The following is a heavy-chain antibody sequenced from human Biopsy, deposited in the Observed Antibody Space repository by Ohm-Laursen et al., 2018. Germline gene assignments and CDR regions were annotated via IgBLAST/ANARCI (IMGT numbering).Heavy chain of an antibody. Sequence: ASVKVSCKASGYSFSTYDVNWVRQARGQGLEWMGWMIPSSGKTGYAQRFQGRVTLTMNTSISTAYMELSGLRSEDTAVYFCARCYSRRVSIFEASIYWFDTWGQGTLVTVSS. J-gene: IGHJ5*02. D-gene: IGHD3-10*01. CDR1: GYSFSTYD. CDR3: ARCYSRRVSIFEASIYWFDT. CDR2: MIPSSGKT. V-gene: IGHV1-8*01.